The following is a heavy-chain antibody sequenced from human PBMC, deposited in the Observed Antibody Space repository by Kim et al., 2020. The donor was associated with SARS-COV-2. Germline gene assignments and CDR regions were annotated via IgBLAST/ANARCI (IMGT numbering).Heavy chain of an antibody. Sequence: SVKVSCKASGGTFSSYTISWVRQAPGQGLEWMGRIIPILGIANYAQKFQGRVTITADKSTSTAYMELSSLRSEDTAVYYCARVPGEGDGYYYDTHYYYYGMDVWGQGTTVTVSS. CDR2: IIPILGIA. J-gene: IGHJ6*02. CDR3: ARVPGEGDGYYYDTHYYYYGMDV. CDR1: GGTFSSYT. V-gene: IGHV1-69*02. D-gene: IGHD3-22*01.